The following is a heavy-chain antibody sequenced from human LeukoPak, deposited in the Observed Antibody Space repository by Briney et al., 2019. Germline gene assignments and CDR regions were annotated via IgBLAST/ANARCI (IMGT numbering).Heavy chain of an antibody. J-gene: IGHJ6*03. CDR2: IGTASDT. D-gene: IGHD1-1*01. CDR1: GFTFSSFD. Sequence: PGGSLRLSCAASGFTFSSFDMHWVRQPTGQGLEWVSTIGTASDTYYPGSVGGRFTLSRDNAKNSLYLQMNSLTAGDTAVYYCARGPPRGKYYYMGVWGKGTTVTVSS. CDR3: ARGPPRGKYYYMGV. V-gene: IGHV3-13*01.